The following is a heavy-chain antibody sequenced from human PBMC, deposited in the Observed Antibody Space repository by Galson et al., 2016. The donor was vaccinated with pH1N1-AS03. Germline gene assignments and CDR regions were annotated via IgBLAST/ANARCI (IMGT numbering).Heavy chain of an antibody. Sequence: SLRLSRAASGFSFSSYAMSWVRQAPGKGLDWVSTISGNGGTTYHADSVKGRFTISRDNSKDTVYLQMSSLRVEDTAVYYCAIWLITATLPLLGDLWGQGTVVTVSS. CDR1: GFSFSSYA. J-gene: IGHJ5*02. CDR3: AIWLITATLPLLGDL. CDR2: ISGNGGTT. D-gene: IGHD2-15*01. V-gene: IGHV3-23*01.